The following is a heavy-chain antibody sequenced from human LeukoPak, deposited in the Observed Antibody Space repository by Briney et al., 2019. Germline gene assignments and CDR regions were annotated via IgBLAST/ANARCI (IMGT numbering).Heavy chain of an antibody. CDR2: ISAYNGNT. CDR1: GYTFTSYG. Sequence: ASVKVSCKASGYTFTSYGISWVRQAPGQGLEWMGWISAYNGNTNYAQKLQGRVTMTTDTSTSTAYMELRSLRSDDTAVYYCARFLKYCSSTSCYENWFDPWGQGTLVTVSS. D-gene: IGHD2-2*01. CDR3: ARFLKYCSSTSCYENWFDP. V-gene: IGHV1-18*01. J-gene: IGHJ5*02.